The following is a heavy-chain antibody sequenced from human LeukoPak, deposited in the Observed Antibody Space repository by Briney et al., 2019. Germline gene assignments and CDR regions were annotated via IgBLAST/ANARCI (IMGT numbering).Heavy chain of an antibody. J-gene: IGHJ4*02. Sequence: GRSLRLSCAASGFTFDDYAMHWVRQAPGKGLEWVSGITWNSGSIGYADSVKGRFTISRDNAKNSLYLQMNSLRAEDMALYYCAKASRGSFDYWGQGTLVTVSS. CDR3: AKASRGSFDY. D-gene: IGHD3-10*01. V-gene: IGHV3-9*03. CDR1: GFTFDDYA. CDR2: ITWNSGSI.